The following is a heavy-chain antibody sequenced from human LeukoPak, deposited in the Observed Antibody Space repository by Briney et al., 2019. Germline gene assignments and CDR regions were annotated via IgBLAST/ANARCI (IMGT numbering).Heavy chain of an antibody. CDR2: IKQDGSEK. Sequence: GGSLRLSCAASGFTFSSYWMSWVRQAPGKGLEWVANIKQDGSEKYYADSVKGRFTISRDNAKNSLYLQMNSLRVEDTAVYYCASAGYSSSWYFDYWGQGTLVTVSS. D-gene: IGHD6-13*01. V-gene: IGHV3-7*03. J-gene: IGHJ4*02. CDR1: GFTFSSYW. CDR3: ASAGYSSSWYFDY.